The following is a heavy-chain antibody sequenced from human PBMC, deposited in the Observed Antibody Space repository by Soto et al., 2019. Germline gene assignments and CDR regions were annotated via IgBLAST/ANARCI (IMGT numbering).Heavy chain of an antibody. J-gene: IGHJ6*02. V-gene: IGHV3-30-3*01. CDR2: ISYDGSNK. CDR3: ARDYYDSSGYSFYYYYYGMDV. D-gene: IGHD3-22*01. Sequence: QVQLVESGGGVVQPGRSLRLSCAASGFTFSSYAMHWVRQAPGKGLEWVAVISYDGSNKYYADSVKGRFTISRDNSKNTLYLQMNSLRAEDTAVYYCARDYYDSSGYSFYYYYYGMDVWDQGTTVTVSS. CDR1: GFTFSSYA.